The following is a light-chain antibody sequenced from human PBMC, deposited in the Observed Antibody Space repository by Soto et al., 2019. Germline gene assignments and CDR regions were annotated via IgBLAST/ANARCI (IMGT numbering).Light chain of an antibody. V-gene: IGLV2-14*01. Sequence: QSALTQPASVSGSPGQSITISCTGTTSDVGGYNYVSWYQQHPGKAPKVMIYEVTNRPSGVSNRFSGSKSGNTASLTISGLQAEDEADYYCSSYTTSGTLVVFGTGTKLTVL. J-gene: IGLJ1*01. CDR3: SSYTTSGTLVV. CDR2: EVT. CDR1: TSDVGGYNY.